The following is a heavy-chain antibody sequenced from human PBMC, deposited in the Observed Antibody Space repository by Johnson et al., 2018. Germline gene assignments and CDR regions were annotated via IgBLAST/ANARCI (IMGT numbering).Heavy chain of an antibody. CDR1: GYTFTSYY. J-gene: IGHJ1*01. CDR2: INPSGGST. D-gene: IGHD2-15*01. V-gene: IGHV1-46*01. CDR3: AREDSRGVQH. Sequence: QVQLVESGAEVKKPGASVKVSCKASGYTFTSYYMHWVRQAPGQGLEWMGIINPSGGSTSYAQKFQGRDTMTRDTSTSTVYMERSSLRSEDTAVYYWAREDSRGVQHWGQGTLVTVSS.